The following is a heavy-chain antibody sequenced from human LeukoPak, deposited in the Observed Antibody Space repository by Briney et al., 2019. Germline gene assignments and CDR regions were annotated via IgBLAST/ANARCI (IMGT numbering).Heavy chain of an antibody. V-gene: IGHV3-30*04. D-gene: IGHD6-13*01. Sequence: PGRSLRLSCAASGFTFSSYAMHWVRQAPGKGLEWVAVISYDGSNKYYADSVKGRFTISRDNSKNTLYLQMNSLRAEDTAVYYCARDDGSSWYYFDYWGQGTLVTVSS. J-gene: IGHJ4*02. CDR2: ISYDGSNK. CDR3: ARDDGSSWYYFDY. CDR1: GFTFSSYA.